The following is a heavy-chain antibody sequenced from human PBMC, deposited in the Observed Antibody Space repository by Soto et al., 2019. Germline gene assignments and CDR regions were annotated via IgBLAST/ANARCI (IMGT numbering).Heavy chain of an antibody. Sequence: ASVKVSCKASGYTFTSYGISWVRQAPGQGLQWMGWISAYNGNTSYAQKLQGRVTMTTDTSTSTAYMELRSLRSDDTAVYYCARVQAVSIVVVPAAIDYWGQGTLVTVSS. J-gene: IGHJ4*02. CDR3: ARVQAVSIVVVPAAIDY. D-gene: IGHD2-2*01. V-gene: IGHV1-18*01. CDR1: GYTFTSYG. CDR2: ISAYNGNT.